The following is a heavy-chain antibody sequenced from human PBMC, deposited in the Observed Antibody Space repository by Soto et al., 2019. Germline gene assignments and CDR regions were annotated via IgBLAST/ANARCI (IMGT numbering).Heavy chain of an antibody. CDR3: ARVGGDCSGGSCYTDWFDP. V-gene: IGHV1-18*01. CDR1: GYTFTSYG. J-gene: IGHJ5*02. D-gene: IGHD2-15*01. Sequence: QVQLVQSGAEVKKPGASVKVSCKASGYTFTSYGISWVRQAPGQGLEWMGWISAYKGNTNYAQKLQGRVTMTTDTSTSTAYIELRSLRSDDTAVYYCARVGGDCSGGSCYTDWFDPWGQGTLVTVSS. CDR2: ISAYKGNT.